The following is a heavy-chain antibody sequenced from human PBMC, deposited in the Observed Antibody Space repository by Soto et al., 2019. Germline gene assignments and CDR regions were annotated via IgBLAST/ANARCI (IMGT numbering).Heavy chain of an antibody. V-gene: IGHV1-2*02. Sequence: QVQLVQSGAEVKKPGASVKVSCKASGYTFTGYYMHWVRQAPGQGLEWMGWINPNSGGTNYAQKFKGRVTMTRDTSISTAYMELGRLRSDDTAVYYLARGPLKGRFLQWLLSGGYFDYWGQGTLVTVSS. CDR1: GYTFTGYY. CDR2: INPNSGGT. CDR3: ARGPLKGRFLQWLLSGGYFDY. J-gene: IGHJ4*02. D-gene: IGHD3-3*01.